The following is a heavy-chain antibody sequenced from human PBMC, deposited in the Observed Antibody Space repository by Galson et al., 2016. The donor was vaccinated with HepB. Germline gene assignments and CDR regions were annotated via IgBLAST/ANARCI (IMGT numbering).Heavy chain of an antibody. J-gene: IGHJ6*02. Sequence: SVKVSCKASGYTFTNYGIIWVRHAPGQGLEWMGWISAYSGNTNYAQKFQGRVTMTTDTSTSTAYMELSSLTSEDTAVYYCARAPDLHYYDGLDVWGQGTTVTVSS. CDR2: ISAYSGNT. V-gene: IGHV1-18*01. CDR1: GYTFTNYG. CDR3: ARAPDLHYYDGLDV.